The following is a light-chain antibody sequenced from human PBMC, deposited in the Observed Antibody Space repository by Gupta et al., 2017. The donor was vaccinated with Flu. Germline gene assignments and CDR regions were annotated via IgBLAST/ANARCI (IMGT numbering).Light chain of an antibody. CDR3: AAWDDSLRGPV. CDR1: SSNIGSNY. J-gene: IGLJ3*02. Sequence: QSVLTQPPSASGTPGQRVTISCSGSSSNIGSNYVYWYQQLPGTAPKLLIYRNNQRPSGVPDRFSGSKSGTSASRAIRGLRSEDEAEYYCAAWDDSLRGPVFGGGTKLTVL. V-gene: IGLV1-47*01. CDR2: RNN.